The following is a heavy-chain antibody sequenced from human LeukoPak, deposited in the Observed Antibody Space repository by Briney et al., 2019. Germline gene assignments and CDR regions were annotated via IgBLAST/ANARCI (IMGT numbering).Heavy chain of an antibody. CDR2: MNPNSGNT. CDR3: ARMATNSGNHFQH. J-gene: IGHJ1*01. CDR1: GYTFTSYD. V-gene: IGHV1-8*01. D-gene: IGHD5-24*01. Sequence: ASVKVSCKASGYTFTSYDINWVRQATGQGLEWMGWMNPNSGNTGYAQKFQGRVTMTRNTSISTAYMELSSLRSEDTAVYYCARMATNSGNHFQHWGQGTLVTVSS.